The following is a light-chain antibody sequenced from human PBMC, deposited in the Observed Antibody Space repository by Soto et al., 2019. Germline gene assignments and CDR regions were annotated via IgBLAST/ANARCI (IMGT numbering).Light chain of an antibody. CDR3: QQHGSSIT. Sequence: EIVLTQSPGTLSLSPGERATLSCRASQSVSSTSLAWYQQKPGQAPRLLIYGASSRATGIPDRFSGSGSETDFILTISRLEPEDFAAYYCQQHGSSITFGGGTKVEIK. J-gene: IGKJ4*01. CDR1: QSVSSTS. CDR2: GAS. V-gene: IGKV3-20*01.